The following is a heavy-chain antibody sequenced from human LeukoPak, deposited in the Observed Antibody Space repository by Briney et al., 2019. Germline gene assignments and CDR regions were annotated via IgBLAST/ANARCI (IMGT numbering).Heavy chain of an antibody. V-gene: IGHV4-39*01. Sequence: PSETLSLTCTVSGGSISSSSYYWGWIRQPPGKGLEWIGSIYYSGSTYYNPSLKSRVTISVDTSKNQFSLKLSSVTAADTAVYYCARHSSDIVVVPAAIAQKARYYYYYMDVWGKGTTVTISS. J-gene: IGHJ6*03. D-gene: IGHD2-2*01. CDR1: GGSISSSSYY. CDR2: IYYSGST. CDR3: ARHSSDIVVVPAAIAQKARYYYYYMDV.